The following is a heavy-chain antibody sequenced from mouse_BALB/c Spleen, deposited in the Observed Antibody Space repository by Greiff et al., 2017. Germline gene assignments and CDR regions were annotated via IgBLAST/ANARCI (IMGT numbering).Heavy chain of an antibody. D-gene: IGHD2-1*01. CDR3: ARAYGNYDNFDY. CDR1: GYSITSGYY. Sequence: VQLQQSGPGLVKPSQSLSLTCSVTGYSITSGYYWNWIRQFPGNKLEWMGYISYDGSNNYNPSLKNRISITRDTSKNQFFLKLNSVTTEDTATYYCARAYGNYDNFDYWGQGTTLTVSS. V-gene: IGHV3-6*02. J-gene: IGHJ2*01. CDR2: ISYDGSN.